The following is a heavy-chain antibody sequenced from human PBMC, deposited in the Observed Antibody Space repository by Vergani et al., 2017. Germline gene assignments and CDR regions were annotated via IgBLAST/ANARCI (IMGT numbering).Heavy chain of an antibody. J-gene: IGHJ6*02. D-gene: IGHD3-10*01. Sequence: EVQLLESGGGLVQPGGSLRLSCAASGFTFSSYAMSWVRQAPGKGLEWVSAISGSGGRTYYADSVKGRFTISRDNSKNTLYLQMNSLRAEDTAVYYCAKELESGSGSYVYYYYYGMDVWGQGRTVTVSS. V-gene: IGHV3-23*01. CDR1: GFTFSSYA. CDR2: ISGSGGRT. CDR3: AKELESGSGSYVYYYYYGMDV.